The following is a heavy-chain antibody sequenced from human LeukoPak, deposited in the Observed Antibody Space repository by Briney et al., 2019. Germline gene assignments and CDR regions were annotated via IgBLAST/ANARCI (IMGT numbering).Heavy chain of an antibody. J-gene: IGHJ1*01. V-gene: IGHV3-53*01. Sequence: GGSLRLSCAASGFTVSSNYMSWVRQAPGKGLESVSVIYSGGSTYYADSVKGRFTISRDNSKNTLYLQMNSLRAEDTPVYYCATQGGSGSSKYFQHWGQGTLVTVSS. CDR2: IYSGGST. D-gene: IGHD3-10*01. CDR1: GFTVSSNY. CDR3: ATQGGSGSSKYFQH.